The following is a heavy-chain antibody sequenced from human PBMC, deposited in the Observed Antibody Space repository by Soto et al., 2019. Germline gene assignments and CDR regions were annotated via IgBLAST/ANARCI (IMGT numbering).Heavy chain of an antibody. Sequence: SETLSLTCTVSGGSISSSSYYWGWIRQPPGKGLEWIGSIYYSGSTYYNPSLKSRVTISVDTSKNQFSLKLSSVTAADTAVYYWAGGDKGSWKGMEVWGQGPTVTAS. J-gene: IGHJ6*02. CDR3: AGGDKGSWKGMEV. V-gene: IGHV4-39*01. CDR2: IYYSGST. D-gene: IGHD6-13*01. CDR1: GGSISSSSYY.